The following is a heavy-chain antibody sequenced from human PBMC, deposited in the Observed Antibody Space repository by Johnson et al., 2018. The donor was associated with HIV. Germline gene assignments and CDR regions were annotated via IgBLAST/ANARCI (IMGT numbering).Heavy chain of an antibody. CDR3: ARVEGGSSSNAFDI. J-gene: IGHJ3*02. CDR2: ISGSGGST. V-gene: IGHV3-23*04. Sequence: VQLVESGGGLIQPGGSLRLSCAAPGFTFHDHGMSWVRQAPGKGLEWVSAISGSGGSTYYAASVKGRFTVSRDNSKNTLYLQMNSLRAKDTAVYYCARVEGGSSSNAFDIWGQGTMVTVSS. CDR1: GFTFHDHG. D-gene: IGHD6-13*01.